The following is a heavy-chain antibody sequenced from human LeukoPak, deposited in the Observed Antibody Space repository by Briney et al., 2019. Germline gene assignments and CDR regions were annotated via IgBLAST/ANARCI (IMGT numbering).Heavy chain of an antibody. CDR1: GFTFSSYA. V-gene: IGHV3-23*01. CDR3: AKDGSTTVGAILDY. CDR2: ISGSGGST. Sequence: GRSLRLSCAASGFTFSSYAMSWVRQAPGKGLEWVSAISGSGGSTYYADSVKGRFTISRDNSKNTLYLQMNSLRAEDTAVYYCAKDGSTTVGAILDYWGQGTLVTVSS. J-gene: IGHJ4*02. D-gene: IGHD1-26*01.